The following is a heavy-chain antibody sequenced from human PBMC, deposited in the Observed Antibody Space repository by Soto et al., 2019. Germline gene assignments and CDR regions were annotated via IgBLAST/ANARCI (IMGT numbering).Heavy chain of an antibody. CDR3: ARGYLRGVIIPQKTQTYYFDY. V-gene: IGHV4-59*12. Sequence: SETLSLTCTVSGGSISSYYWSWIRQPPGKGLEWIGYINHSGSTNYNPSLKSRVTISVDTSKNQFSLKLSSVTAADTAVYYCARGYLRGVIIPQKTQTYYFDYWGQGTLVTVSS. D-gene: IGHD3-10*01. J-gene: IGHJ4*02. CDR2: INHSGST. CDR1: GGSISSYY.